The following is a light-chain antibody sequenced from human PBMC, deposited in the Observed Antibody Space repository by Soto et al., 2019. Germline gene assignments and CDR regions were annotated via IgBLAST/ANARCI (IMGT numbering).Light chain of an antibody. CDR2: KVS. CDR1: RSLIYTDGNTY. J-gene: IGKJ2*01. Sequence: DVVMTQSPLSLPVTLGQPASLSCRASRSLIYTDGNTYLNWFHQRPGQSPRRLFSKVSNRDSGVPDRFSGSGSGTDFTLKISRVEAEDVGLYYCMQGTHWPYTFGQGTKLEIK. CDR3: MQGTHWPYT. V-gene: IGKV2-30*01.